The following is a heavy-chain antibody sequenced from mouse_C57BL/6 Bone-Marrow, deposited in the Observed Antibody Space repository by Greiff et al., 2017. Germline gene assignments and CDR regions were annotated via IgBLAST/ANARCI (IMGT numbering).Heavy chain of an antibody. Sequence: EVMLVESGGGLVQPKGSLKLSCAASGFSFNTYAMNWVRQAPGKGLEWVARIRSKSNNYATYYADSVKDRFTISRDDSESMLYLQMNNLKTEDTAMYYCVRHDEGYDGGGYAMDYWGQGTSVTVSS. J-gene: IGHJ4*01. CDR3: VRHDEGYDGGGYAMDY. CDR1: GFSFNTYA. V-gene: IGHV10-1*01. CDR2: IRSKSNNYAT. D-gene: IGHD2-2*01.